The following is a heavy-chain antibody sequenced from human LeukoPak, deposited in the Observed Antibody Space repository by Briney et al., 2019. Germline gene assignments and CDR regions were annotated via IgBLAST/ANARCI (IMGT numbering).Heavy chain of an antibody. J-gene: IGHJ5*01. D-gene: IGHD3-10*01. Sequence: SETLSLTCTVSGGSISSYYWSWIRQPPGKGLEWIGYNHYTGSTNHNPSLKSRVTMSVDTSKNQFSLKLSSVTAADTAVYYCARGRSGGDWFDSWGQGTLVTVSS. CDR3: ARGRSGGDWFDS. V-gene: IGHV4-59*01. CDR1: GGSISSYY. CDR2: NHYTGST.